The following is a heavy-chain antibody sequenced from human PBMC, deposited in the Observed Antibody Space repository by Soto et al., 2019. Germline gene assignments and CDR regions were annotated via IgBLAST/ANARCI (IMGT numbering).Heavy chain of an antibody. J-gene: IGHJ6*03. CDR3: AGSTRYGDYVYYYYYMDV. V-gene: IGHV1-8*01. CDR2: MNPNSGIK. CDR1: GYTFTSYD. D-gene: IGHD4-17*01. Sequence: ASVKVSCKASGYTFTSYDINWVRQATGQGLEWMGWMNPNSGIKGYAQKFQGRVTMTRNTSISTAYMELSSLRSEDTAVYYCAGSTRYGDYVYYYYYMDVWGKGTTVTVSS.